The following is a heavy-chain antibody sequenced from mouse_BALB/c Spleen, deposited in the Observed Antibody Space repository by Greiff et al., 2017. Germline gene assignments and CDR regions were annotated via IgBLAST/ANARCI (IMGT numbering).Heavy chain of an antibody. CDR1: GYTFTSYW. CDR2: INPSNGRT. CDR3: ARNDYGYVFAY. D-gene: IGHD2-2*01. V-gene: IGHV1S81*02. Sequence: VQLQQPGAELVKPGASVKLSCKASGYTFTSYWMHWVKQRPGQGLEWIGEINPSNGRTNYNEKFKSKATLTVDKSSSTAYMELSSLTSEDSAVYYCARNDYGYVFAYWGQGTLVTVSA. J-gene: IGHJ3*01.